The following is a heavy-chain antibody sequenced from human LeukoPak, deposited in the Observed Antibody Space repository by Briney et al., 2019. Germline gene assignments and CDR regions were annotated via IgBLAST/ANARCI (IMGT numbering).Heavy chain of an antibody. CDR3: ATLRYYDFWSGYVY. Sequence: ASVKVSCKVSGYTLTELSMHWVRQAPGKGLEWMGGFDPEDGETIYAQKFQGRVTMTEDTSTDTDYMELSSLRSEDTAVYYCATLRYYDFWSGYVYWGQGTLVTVSS. J-gene: IGHJ4*02. CDR2: FDPEDGET. V-gene: IGHV1-24*01. CDR1: GYTLTELS. D-gene: IGHD3-3*01.